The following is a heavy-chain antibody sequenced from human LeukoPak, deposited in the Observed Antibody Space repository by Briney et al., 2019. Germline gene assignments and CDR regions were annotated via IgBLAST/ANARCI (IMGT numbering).Heavy chain of an antibody. Sequence: GGSLRLSCAASGFTFSSYAMSWVRQAPGKGLEWVSAISGSGGITYYADSVKGRFTISRDNSKNTPYLQMNSLRAEDTAVYYCANAAMSSYYGMDVWGQRTTVTVSS. D-gene: IGHD2-2*01. CDR1: GFTFSSYA. CDR2: ISGSGGIT. J-gene: IGHJ6*02. CDR3: ANAAMSSYYGMDV. V-gene: IGHV3-23*01.